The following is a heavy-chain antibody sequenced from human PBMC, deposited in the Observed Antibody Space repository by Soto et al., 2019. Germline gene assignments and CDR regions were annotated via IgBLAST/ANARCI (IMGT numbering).Heavy chain of an antibody. CDR2: FDPEDGET. V-gene: IGHV1-24*01. CDR3: ATGGPAGDFDY. J-gene: IGHJ4*02. D-gene: IGHD3-10*01. CDR1: GYTLNELS. Sequence: ASVKVSCKVSGYTLNELSMHWVRQAPGEGLEWMGGFDPEDGETVYAQKFQGRVTMTEDTSTDTANMELSSLTSEDTAVYYCATGGPAGDFDYWGQGTLVTVSS.